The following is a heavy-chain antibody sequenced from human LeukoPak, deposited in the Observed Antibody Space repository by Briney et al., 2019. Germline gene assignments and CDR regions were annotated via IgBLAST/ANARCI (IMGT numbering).Heavy chain of an antibody. CDR2: IIPMFGTA. J-gene: IGHJ4*02. V-gene: IGHV1-69*05. CDR3: ARAAATALHFDY. D-gene: IGHD6-25*01. CDR1: GGTFSSYA. Sequence: SVKVSCKASGGTFSSYAISWGRQAPGQGLEWMGGIIPMFGTANYAQKFQGRVTIKTDESTSTAYMELSSLRSQDTAVYYCARAAATALHFDYWGQGTLVTVSS.